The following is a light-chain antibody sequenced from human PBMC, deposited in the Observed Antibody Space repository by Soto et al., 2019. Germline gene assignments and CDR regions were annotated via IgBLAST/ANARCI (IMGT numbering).Light chain of an antibody. J-gene: IGKJ2*01. CDR1: QSDSSN. CDR2: GAS. Sequence: EIVMTQSPATLSVSPGERATLSCRASQSDSSNLAWYQQKPGQAPRLLIYGASTRATGIPARFSGSGSGTEFTLTISSLQSEDFAVYYCPQYNNWPYTFGQGTKLEIK. V-gene: IGKV3-15*01. CDR3: PQYNNWPYT.